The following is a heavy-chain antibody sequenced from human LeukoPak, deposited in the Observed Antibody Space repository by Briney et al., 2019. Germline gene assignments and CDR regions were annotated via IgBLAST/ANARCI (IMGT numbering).Heavy chain of an antibody. D-gene: IGHD6-13*01. CDR1: GYSFTSYW. Sequence: GESLKISCKGSGYSFTSYWIGWVRQMPGKGLEWMGIIYPGDSDTRYSPSFQGQVTISADKSISTAYLQWSSLKASDTAVYYCARVGSIADYYYGMDVWGQGTTVTVSS. J-gene: IGHJ6*02. CDR2: IYPGDSDT. CDR3: ARVGSIADYYYGMDV. V-gene: IGHV5-51*01.